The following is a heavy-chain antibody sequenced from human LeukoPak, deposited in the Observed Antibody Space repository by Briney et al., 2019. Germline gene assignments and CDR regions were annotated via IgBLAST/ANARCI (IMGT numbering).Heavy chain of an antibody. V-gene: IGHV3-23*01. CDR2: VSDTGGNT. CDR1: GFTFSSYA. D-gene: IGHD2-15*01. J-gene: IGHJ4*02. CDR3: AKGTVRSCSGPSCYPLDS. Sequence: GGSLRLSCAASGFTFSSYAMTWVRQAPVKGLEWLSVVSDTGGNTYHADSVKGRFTISRDNSKNTVYLEMNSLRVEDTAVYYCAKGTVRSCSGPSCYPLDSWGQGTLVTVSS.